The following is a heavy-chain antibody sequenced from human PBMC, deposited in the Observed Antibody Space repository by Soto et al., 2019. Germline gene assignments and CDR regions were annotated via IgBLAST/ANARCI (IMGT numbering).Heavy chain of an antibody. V-gene: IGHV1-18*01. CDR3: ARALTGYGMDV. J-gene: IGHJ6*02. Sequence: QVQLVQSGVEVREPGASVKVSCKAVRYIFTNYGVSWVRQAPGQGLEWMGWITTYNGNTEYAQKFKGRVTMTTDASTSTADMELGSLRSDDTAIYYSARALTGYGMDVWGQGTTVTVSS. CDR1: RYIFTNYG. CDR2: ITTYNGNT.